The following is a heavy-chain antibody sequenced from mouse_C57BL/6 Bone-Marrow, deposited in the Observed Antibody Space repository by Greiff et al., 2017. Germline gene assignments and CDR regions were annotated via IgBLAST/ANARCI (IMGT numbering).Heavy chain of an antibody. V-gene: IGHV1-80*01. CDR1: GYAFSSYW. Sequence: QVQLQQSGAELVKPGASVKISCKASGYAFSSYWMNWVKQRPGKGLEWIGQIYPGDGDTNYNGKFKGKATLTADKSSSTAYMQLSSLTSEDSAVYCCARSYYGSSCGYWGQGTTLTVSS. CDR2: IYPGDGDT. D-gene: IGHD1-1*01. CDR3: ARSYYGSSCGY. J-gene: IGHJ2*01.